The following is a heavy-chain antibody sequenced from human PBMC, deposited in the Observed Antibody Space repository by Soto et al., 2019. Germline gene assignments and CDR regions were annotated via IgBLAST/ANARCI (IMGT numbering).Heavy chain of an antibody. V-gene: IGHV3-30*18. CDR2: ISYDGNNK. D-gene: IGHD1-1*01. J-gene: IGHJ4*02. CDR3: ANCVDDWSAGFFDD. CDR1: GFTFSTYG. Sequence: QVQLVESGGGVVQPGRSLRLSCAASGFTFSTYGMHWVRQAPGKGLEWVAVISYDGNNKYYADSVKGRFTISRDNSKNTLYLQMSGLRAEDAAVYDCANCVDDWSAGFFDDWGQGTLVTVSS.